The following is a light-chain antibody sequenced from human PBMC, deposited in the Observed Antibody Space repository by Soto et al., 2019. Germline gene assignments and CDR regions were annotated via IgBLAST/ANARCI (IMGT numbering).Light chain of an antibody. CDR1: QSIDNY. Sequence: DIQMTQSPSSLSASVGDRVTITCRASQSIDNYLNWYQQQSGKAPQLLIYSASHLQSGVPSRFSGGGYGTDFILTISSLRPEDSAIYFCQQSITAPLTFGGGTKVEIK. V-gene: IGKV1-39*01. J-gene: IGKJ4*01. CDR3: QQSITAPLT. CDR2: SAS.